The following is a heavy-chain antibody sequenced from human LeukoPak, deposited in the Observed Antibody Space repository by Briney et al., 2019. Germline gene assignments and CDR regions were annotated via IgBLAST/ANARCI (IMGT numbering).Heavy chain of an antibody. V-gene: IGHV3-74*01. J-gene: IGHJ4*02. Sequence: GGSLRLSCAASGFTFRNYWMHWVRQAPGKGLVWVSRINSDGTYTNYADSVKGRFTISRDNAKNTLYLQMNSLRAEDTAVYYCARDLYRIVVVPHYFDYWGQGTLVTVSS. CDR1: GFTFRNYW. CDR3: ARDLYRIVVVPHYFDY. CDR2: INSDGTYT. D-gene: IGHD3-22*01.